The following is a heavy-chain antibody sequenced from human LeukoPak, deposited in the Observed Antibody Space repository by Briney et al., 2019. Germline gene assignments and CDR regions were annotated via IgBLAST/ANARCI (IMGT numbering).Heavy chain of an antibody. J-gene: IGHJ6*02. D-gene: IGHD3-22*01. CDR2: ISSSRSYI. Sequence: PGGSLRLSCAASGFTFSSYSMNWVRQAPGKGLEWVSSISSSRSYIYYADSVKGRFTISRDNAKNSLYLQMNSLRAEDTAVYYCARDLSSGYYYYYYGMDVWGQGTTVTVSS. V-gene: IGHV3-21*01. CDR1: GFTFSSYS. CDR3: ARDLSSGYYYYYYGMDV.